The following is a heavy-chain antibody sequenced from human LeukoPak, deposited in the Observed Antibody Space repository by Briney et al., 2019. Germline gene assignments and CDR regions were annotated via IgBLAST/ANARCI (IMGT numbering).Heavy chain of an antibody. CDR1: GFTFTPYW. CDR3: ARGIDEWLYLNY. CDR2: MNRDGSEV. V-gene: IGHV3-7*04. D-gene: IGHD3-3*01. Sequence: PGGSLRLSCAASGFTFTPYWMNWVRQAPGKGLELVATMNRDGSEVAYGNSVRGRFTISRDNAKNSLYLQMYSLRAEDTAVYYCARGIDEWLYLNYWGQGALVTVSS. J-gene: IGHJ4*02.